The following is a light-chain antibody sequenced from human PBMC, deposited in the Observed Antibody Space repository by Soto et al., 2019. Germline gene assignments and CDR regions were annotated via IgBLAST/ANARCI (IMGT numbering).Light chain of an antibody. CDR3: SSYAGSNNLV. J-gene: IGLJ2*01. CDR2: EVS. V-gene: IGLV2-8*01. CDR1: SSDVGGYNY. Sequence: QSALTQPPSASGSPGQSVTISCTGTSSDVGGYNYVSWYQQHPGKAPKLMIYEVSKRPSGVPDRFSGSKSGNTASLNVSGLQAEDEAEYYCSSYAGSNNLVFGGGTKLTVL.